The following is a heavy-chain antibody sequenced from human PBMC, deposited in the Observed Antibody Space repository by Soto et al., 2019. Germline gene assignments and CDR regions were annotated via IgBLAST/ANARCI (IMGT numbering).Heavy chain of an antibody. D-gene: IGHD4-17*01. CDR3: ARGPSYSDSYFDY. J-gene: IGHJ4*02. CDR1: GGTFSSYT. CDR2: IIPILGIA. V-gene: IGHV1-69*02. Sequence: SVKVSCKASGGTFSSYTISWVRQAPGQGLEWMGRIIPILGIANYAQKFQGRVTITADKSTSTAYMELSSLRSEDTAVYYCARGPSYSDSYFDYWGQGTLVTAPQ.